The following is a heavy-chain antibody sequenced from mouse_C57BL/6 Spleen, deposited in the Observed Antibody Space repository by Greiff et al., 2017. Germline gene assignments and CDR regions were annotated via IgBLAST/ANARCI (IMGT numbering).Heavy chain of an antibody. Sequence: QVQLQQPGAELVKPGASVKLSCKASGYTFTSYWMHWVKQRPGQGLEWIGMIHPNSGSTNSNEKFKSKATLTVDKSSSTAYMQLSSLTSEDSAVYYCARGVTTVYFDYWGQGTTLTVSS. D-gene: IGHD1-1*01. CDR3: ARGVTTVYFDY. CDR2: IHPNSGST. V-gene: IGHV1-64*01. J-gene: IGHJ2*01. CDR1: GYTFTSYW.